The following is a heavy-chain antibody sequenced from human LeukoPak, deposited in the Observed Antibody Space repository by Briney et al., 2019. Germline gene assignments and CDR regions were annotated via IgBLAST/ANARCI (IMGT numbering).Heavy chain of an antibody. J-gene: IGHJ4*02. CDR2: ISYDGSNK. V-gene: IGHV3-30-3*01. Sequence: GGSLRLSCAASGFTFSSYAMHWVRQAPGKGLEWVVVISYDGSNKYYADSVKGRFTISGDNSKNTLYLQMNSLRAEDTAVYYCARDRGSSWSLFDYWGQGTLVTVSS. CDR3: ARDRGSSWSLFDY. CDR1: GFTFSSYA. D-gene: IGHD6-13*01.